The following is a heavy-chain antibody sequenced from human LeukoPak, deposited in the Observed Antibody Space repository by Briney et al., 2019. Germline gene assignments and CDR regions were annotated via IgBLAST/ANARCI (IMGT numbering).Heavy chain of an antibody. J-gene: IGHJ4*02. CDR1: GYTFTGYY. CDR2: INPNSGGT. Sequence: GASVKVSCKASGYTFTGYYMHWVRQAPGQGLEWMGWINPNSGGTNYAQKFQGRVTMTRDTSISTAYMELSRLRADDTAVYYCARDRVLLWFGEPHPPVYWGQGTLVTVSS. CDR3: ARDRVLLWFGEPHPPVY. V-gene: IGHV1-2*02. D-gene: IGHD3-10*01.